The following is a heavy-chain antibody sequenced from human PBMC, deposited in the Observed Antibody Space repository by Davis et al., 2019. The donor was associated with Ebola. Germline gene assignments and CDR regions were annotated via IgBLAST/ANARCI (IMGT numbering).Heavy chain of an antibody. D-gene: IGHD5-18*01. J-gene: IGHJ4*02. CDR1: GGSISGYY. Sequence: SETLSLTYTVSGGSISGYYWSWVRQPPGKGLEWIGYIYYSGSTNYNPSLESRVTISLDTSKNQFSLKLSSVTAADTAVYYCARGRYSYGYFDYWGQGTLVTVSP. V-gene: IGHV4-59*12. CDR2: IYYSGST. CDR3: ARGRYSYGYFDY.